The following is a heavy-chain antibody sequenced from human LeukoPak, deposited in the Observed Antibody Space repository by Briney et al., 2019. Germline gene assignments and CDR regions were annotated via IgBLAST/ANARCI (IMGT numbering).Heavy chain of an antibody. CDR1: GGSFSGYY. J-gene: IGHJ6*02. CDR2: INHSGST. CDR3: AILAHVYYYGMDV. V-gene: IGHV4-34*01. Sequence: PSETLSLTCAVYGGSFSGYYWSWIRQPPGMGLEWIGEINHSGSTNYNPSLKSRVTISVDTSKNQFSLKLSSVTAADTAVYYCAILAHVYYYGMDVWGQGTTVTVSS.